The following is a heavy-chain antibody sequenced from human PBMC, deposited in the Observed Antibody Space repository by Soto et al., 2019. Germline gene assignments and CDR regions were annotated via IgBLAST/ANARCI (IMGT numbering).Heavy chain of an antibody. CDR1: GYTFTSYG. CDR2: ISAYNGNT. V-gene: IGHV1-18*01. J-gene: IGHJ4*02. Sequence: ASVKVSCKASGYTFTSYGISWVRQAPGQGLEWMGWISAYNGNTNYAQKLQGRVTMTTDTSTRTAYMELRSLRSDDTAVYYCARDLGIAVAEGEGLVYWGQGTLVTVSS. D-gene: IGHD6-19*01. CDR3: ARDLGIAVAEGEGLVY.